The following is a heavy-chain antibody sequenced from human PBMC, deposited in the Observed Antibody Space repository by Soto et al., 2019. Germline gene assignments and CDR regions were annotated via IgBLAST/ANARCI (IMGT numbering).Heavy chain of an antibody. CDR2: ISSDGRNE. Sequence: PGGSLRLSCAASGFTFSEYTMHWVRQAPGKGLQWVAAISSDGRNEYYADSVKGRFTISRDNSKDTLDLQMNSLRAEDTAVFYCAMNGGPRHSHHFYLYGMDIWGRGTTVTVSS. CDR3: AMNGGPRHSHHFYLYGMDI. D-gene: IGHD1-1*01. J-gene: IGHJ6*02. V-gene: IGHV3-30*04. CDR1: GFTFSEYT.